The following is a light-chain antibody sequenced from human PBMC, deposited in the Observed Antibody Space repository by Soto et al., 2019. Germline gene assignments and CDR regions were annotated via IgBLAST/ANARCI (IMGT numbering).Light chain of an antibody. V-gene: IGKV1-9*01. Sequence: EIQLTQSPSFLSASVGDRVTISCRASQGIRNYLAWYQQKPGRAPKLLIYIASILQTGVPSRFTGSQSGTEFTLTITSLQPEDFATYYCQQVNNYPITFGQGTRLEIK. CDR3: QQVNNYPIT. CDR2: IAS. CDR1: QGIRNY. J-gene: IGKJ5*01.